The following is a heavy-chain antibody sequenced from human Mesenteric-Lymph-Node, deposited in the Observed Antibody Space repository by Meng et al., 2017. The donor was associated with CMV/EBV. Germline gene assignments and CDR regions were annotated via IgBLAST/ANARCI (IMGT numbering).Heavy chain of an antibody. J-gene: IGHJ6*02. CDR3: ARVISVGTDYMDV. V-gene: IGHV4-59*01. CDR1: GDSISSYF. D-gene: IGHD5-12*01. Sequence: SETLSLTCTMSGDSISSYFCSWIRQPPGRGLEWIGYIDHSGRTFYNPSLKSRVTISIDTSKNQFSLMLTSVTAADMAVYYCARVISVGTDYMDVWGQGTTVTVSS. CDR2: IDHSGRT.